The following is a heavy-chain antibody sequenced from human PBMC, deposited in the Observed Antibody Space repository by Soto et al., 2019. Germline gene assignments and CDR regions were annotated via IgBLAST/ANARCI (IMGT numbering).Heavy chain of an antibody. J-gene: IGHJ4*02. CDR1: GFTFSSYG. Sequence: QVQLEESGGGVVQPGRSLRLSCAASGFTFSSYGMHWVRQAPGKGLEWVAVIWYDGSNKYYADSVKGRFTISRDNSKNTLYLQMNSLRAEDTAVYYCARDTAAGTFDYWGQGTLVTVSS. CDR3: ARDTAAGTFDY. CDR2: IWYDGSNK. D-gene: IGHD6-13*01. V-gene: IGHV3-33*01.